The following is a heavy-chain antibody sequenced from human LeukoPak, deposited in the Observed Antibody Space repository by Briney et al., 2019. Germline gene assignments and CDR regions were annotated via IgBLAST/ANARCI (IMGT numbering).Heavy chain of an antibody. V-gene: IGHV3-21*01. Sequence: GGSLRLSCVVSGFTFSSYHMNWVRQAPGRGLEWVSSISTSRNYIYYADSVTGRFTISRDNAKNSLYLQMNSLGAEDTAVYYCARRAMTERGVSYGLDYWGQGTLVTVSS. D-gene: IGHD5-18*01. J-gene: IGHJ4*02. CDR1: GFTFSSYH. CDR2: ISTSRNYI. CDR3: ARRAMTERGVSYGLDY.